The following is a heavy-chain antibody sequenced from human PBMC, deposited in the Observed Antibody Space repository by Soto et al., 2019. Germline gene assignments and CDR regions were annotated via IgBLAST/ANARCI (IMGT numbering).Heavy chain of an antibody. J-gene: IGHJ4*02. D-gene: IGHD5-12*01. CDR3: ARGGRDGYKGLDY. V-gene: IGHV1-69*01. CDR2: IIPIFGTA. Sequence: QVQLVQSGAEVKKPGSSVKVSGKASGGTFSSYAISWVRQAPGQGLEGMGGIIPIFGTANYAQKVQGGVTITAEESTSTAYMELSSLRSEDTAVYYGARGGRDGYKGLDYGGQGTLVTVSS. CDR1: GGTFSSYA.